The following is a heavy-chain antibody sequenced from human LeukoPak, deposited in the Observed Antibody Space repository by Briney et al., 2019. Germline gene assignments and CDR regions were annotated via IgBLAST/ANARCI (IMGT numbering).Heavy chain of an antibody. CDR1: GYIFSSYG. V-gene: IGHV1-18*01. J-gene: IGHJ4*02. CDR2: ISVYNGNT. CDR3: ARGTASDY. Sequence: ASVKVSCKASGYIFSSYGVSWVRQAPGQGLEWMGWISVYNGNTNYAEKLQGRVTLTTDTSTSTAYMELRSLRSDGTAVYYCARGTASDYWGQGTLVTVSS.